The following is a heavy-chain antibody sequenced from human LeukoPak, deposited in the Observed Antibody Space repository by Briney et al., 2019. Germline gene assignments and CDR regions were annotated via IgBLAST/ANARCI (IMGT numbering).Heavy chain of an antibody. Sequence: SETLSLTCTVSGGSISSYYRSWIRQPPGKGLGWIGYISYSGSTNYNPSLKSRVTISVDTSKNQFSLKLNSVTAADTAVYYCARLTGQQLVQDYYMDAWGKGTTVTVSS. J-gene: IGHJ6*03. CDR1: GGSISSYY. CDR2: ISYSGST. CDR3: ARLTGQQLVQDYYMDA. D-gene: IGHD6-13*01. V-gene: IGHV4-59*08.